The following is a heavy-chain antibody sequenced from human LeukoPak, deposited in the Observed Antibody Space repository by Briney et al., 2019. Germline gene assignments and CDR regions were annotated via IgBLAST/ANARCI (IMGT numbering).Heavy chain of an antibody. CDR3: ARDRVTSPWGSWYFDL. D-gene: IGHD3-16*01. J-gene: IGHJ2*01. Sequence: SETLSLTCTVSGYSISSGYYWGWIRQPPGKGLEWIGSIYHSGSTYYNPSLKSRVTISVDTSKNQFSLKLSSVTAADTAVYYCARDRVTSPWGSWYFDLWGRGTLVTVSS. CDR1: GYSISSGYY. V-gene: IGHV4-38-2*02. CDR2: IYHSGST.